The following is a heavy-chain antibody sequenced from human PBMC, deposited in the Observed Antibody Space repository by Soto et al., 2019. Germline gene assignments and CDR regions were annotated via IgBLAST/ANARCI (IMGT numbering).Heavy chain of an antibody. CDR1: GFTFSSYG. Sequence: GGSLRLSCAASGFTFSSYGMHWVRQAPGKGLEWVAVISYDGSNKYYADSVKGRFTISRDNSKNTLYLQMNSLRAEDTAVYYCAKDGGWNHVYYYYGMDVWGQGTTVTVSS. CDR3: AKDGGWNHVYYYYGMDV. J-gene: IGHJ6*02. D-gene: IGHD1-1*01. CDR2: ISYDGSNK. V-gene: IGHV3-30*18.